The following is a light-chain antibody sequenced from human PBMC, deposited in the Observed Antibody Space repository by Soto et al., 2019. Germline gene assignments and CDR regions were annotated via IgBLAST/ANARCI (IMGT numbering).Light chain of an antibody. Sequence: QSALTQPASVSGSPGQSITISCTRTSSDVGGYNYVSWYQQDPGKAPKLMIYDVTNRPSGVSNRFSGSKSGNTASLTISGLQAEDEADYYCTSYTSSITRYVFGGGTKLTVL. CDR2: DVT. CDR3: TSYTSSITRYV. V-gene: IGLV2-14*01. CDR1: SSDVGGYNY. J-gene: IGLJ3*02.